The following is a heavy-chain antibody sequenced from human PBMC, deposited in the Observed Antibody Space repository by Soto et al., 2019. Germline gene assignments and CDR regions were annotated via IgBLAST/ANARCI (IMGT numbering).Heavy chain of an antibody. J-gene: IGHJ5*02. Sequence: PSETLSLTCTVSGGSISSGGYYWSWIRQHPGKGLEWIGYIYYSGSTYYNPSLKSRVTISVDTSKNQFSLKLSSVTAADTAVYYCARLDSAARPNSSWFLPLGQGTLVTVPS. CDR2: IYYSGST. CDR1: GGSISSGGYY. V-gene: IGHV4-31*03. D-gene: IGHD1-1*01. CDR3: ARLDSAARPNSSWFLP.